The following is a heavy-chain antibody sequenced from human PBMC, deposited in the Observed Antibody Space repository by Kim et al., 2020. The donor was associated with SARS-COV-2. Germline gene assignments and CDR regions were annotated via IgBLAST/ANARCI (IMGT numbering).Heavy chain of an antibody. Sequence: GGSLRLSCPASGFSFSTCAMSWVRQAPGKGLEWVSLISHSGGSTYYADSVKGRFTISRDNSKNTLYLQMDSLRAEDTAVYYCAKYGSGWYNDYWGQGTLV. CDR3: AKYGSGWYNDY. CDR2: ISHSGGST. V-gene: IGHV3-23*01. CDR1: GFSFSTCA. D-gene: IGHD6-19*01. J-gene: IGHJ4*02.